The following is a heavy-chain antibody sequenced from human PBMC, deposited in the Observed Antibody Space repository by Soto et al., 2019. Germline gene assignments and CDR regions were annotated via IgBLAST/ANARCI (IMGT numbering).Heavy chain of an antibody. CDR3: ARGSTDRIAARQKHYFDY. J-gene: IGHJ4*02. D-gene: IGHD6-6*01. CDR1: GYSFTSYW. V-gene: IGHV5-51*01. Sequence: GESLKISCKGSGYSFTSYWIGWVRQMPGKGLEWMGIIYPGDSDTRYSPSFQGQVTISADKSISTAYLQWSSLKASDTAMYYCARGSTDRIAARQKHYFDYWGQGTLVIVSA. CDR2: IYPGDSDT.